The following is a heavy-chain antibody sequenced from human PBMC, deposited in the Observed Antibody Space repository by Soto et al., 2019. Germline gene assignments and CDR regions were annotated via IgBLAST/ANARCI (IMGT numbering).Heavy chain of an antibody. D-gene: IGHD6-6*01. Sequence: SVKVSCKASGGTFGSYAINWVRQAPGQGLEWVGGIFPFIGSTNYAHSFQGRVTITADDLTTTAYMELSSLRSDDTAVYYCARGGYSSSFRFDYWGQGTLVTVSS. CDR3: ARGGYSSSFRFDY. J-gene: IGHJ4*02. CDR1: GGTFGSYA. CDR2: IFPFIGST. V-gene: IGHV1-69*13.